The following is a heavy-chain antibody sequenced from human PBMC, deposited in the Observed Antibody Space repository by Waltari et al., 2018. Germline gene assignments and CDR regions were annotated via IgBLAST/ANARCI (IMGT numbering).Heavy chain of an antibody. V-gene: IGHV1-69*13. CDR3: AKGTEYCSGGSCYSRPDAFDI. D-gene: IGHD2-15*01. J-gene: IGHJ3*02. Sequence: QVQLVQTGAEVKKPGSSVKVSCKASGGTFSSYAISWVRQAPGQGLEWMGGIIPIFGTSNYAQKFQGRVTITADESTSTAYMELSSLRAEDTAMYYCAKGTEYCSGGSCYSRPDAFDIWGQGTMVTVSS. CDR2: IIPIFGTS. CDR1: GGTFSSYA.